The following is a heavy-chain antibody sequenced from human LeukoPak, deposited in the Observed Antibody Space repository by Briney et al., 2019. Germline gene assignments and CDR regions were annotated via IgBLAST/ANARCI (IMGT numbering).Heavy chain of an antibody. V-gene: IGHV3-53*01. CDR3: ARAAAAAGTNLGWFDP. CDR1: GFTVSSNY. D-gene: IGHD6-13*01. CDR2: IYSGGST. Sequence: GSLRLSCAASGFTVSSNYMSWVRQAPGKGLEWVSVIYSGGSTYYADSVKGRFTISRDNSKNTLYLQMNSLRAEDTAVYYCARAAAAAGTNLGWFDPWGQGTLVTVSS. J-gene: IGHJ5*02.